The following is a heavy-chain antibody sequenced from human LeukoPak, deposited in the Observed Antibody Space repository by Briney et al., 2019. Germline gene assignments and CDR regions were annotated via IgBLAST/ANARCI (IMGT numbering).Heavy chain of an antibody. D-gene: IGHD3-10*02. CDR2: FDPEDGET. V-gene: IGHV1-24*01. J-gene: IGHJ6*02. Sequence: ASVKVSCKVSGYTLTELSMHWVRQAPGKGLEWMGGFDPEDGETIYAQKFQGRVTMTEDTSTDTAYMELRSLRSDDTAVYYCATLFGELYYYGMDVWGQGTTVTVSS. CDR3: ATLFGELYYYGMDV. CDR1: GYTLTELS.